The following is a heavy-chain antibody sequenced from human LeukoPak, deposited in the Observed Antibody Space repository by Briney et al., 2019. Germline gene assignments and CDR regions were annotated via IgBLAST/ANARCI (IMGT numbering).Heavy chain of an antibody. J-gene: IGHJ3*01. D-gene: IGHD1-26*01. V-gene: IGHV4-39*07. CDR3: ARAHSGSYSDAFDL. CDR1: GGSISSSSYY. Sequence: SETLSLTCTVSGGSISSSSYYWDWIRQPPGKGLEWIGSIYYSGSTYYNPSLKSRVTISVDTSKNQFSLKLNSVTAADTAVYYCARAHSGSYSDAFDLWGQGTMVTVSS. CDR2: IYYSGST.